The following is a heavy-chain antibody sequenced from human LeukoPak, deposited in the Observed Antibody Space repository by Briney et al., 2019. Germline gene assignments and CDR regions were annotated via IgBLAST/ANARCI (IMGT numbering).Heavy chain of an antibody. D-gene: IGHD6-19*01. Sequence: GGSLRLSCAASGFTFSSYSMNWVRQAPEKGLEWVSSISSSSSYIYYADSVKGRFTISRDNAKNSLYLQMNSLRAEDTAVYYCAPRPLYSSGWHGSRGQGTLVTVSS. V-gene: IGHV3-21*01. CDR1: GFTFSSYS. J-gene: IGHJ4*02. CDR3: APRPLYSSGWHGS. CDR2: ISSSSSYI.